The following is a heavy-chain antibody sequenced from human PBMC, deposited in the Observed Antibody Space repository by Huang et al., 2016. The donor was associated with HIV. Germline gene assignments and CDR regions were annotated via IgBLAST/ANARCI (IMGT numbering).Heavy chain of an antibody. CDR1: EDSVSANSVT. D-gene: IGHD3-9*01. V-gene: IGHV6-1*01. J-gene: IGHJ4*02. CDR2: TYYRSTWQT. CDR3: ARGRDFYYDKTGYSFDY. Sequence: VQLQQSGPGLLQPSQTLSLTCAISEDSVSANSVTWNLIRQSPSGGLEWLGRTYYRSTWQTDYAESVKSRITIDTDISKNHFSLQLKSVFPEDTAVYFCARGRDFYYDKTGYSFDYWGQGSLVIVST.